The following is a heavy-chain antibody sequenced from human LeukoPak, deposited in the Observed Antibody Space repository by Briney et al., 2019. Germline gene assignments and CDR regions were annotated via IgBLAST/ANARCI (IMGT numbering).Heavy chain of an antibody. CDR2: ISGSGATT. CDR1: GFTFSSYA. J-gene: IGHJ4*02. V-gene: IGHV3-23*01. Sequence: GGSLRLSCAASGFTFSSYAMSWVRQAPGKGLEWVSAISGSGATTYYADSVKGRFTFSRDTSKNMVFLQMNSLRVEDTAVYYCARGIDYWGRGTLVTVSS. CDR3: ARGIDY.